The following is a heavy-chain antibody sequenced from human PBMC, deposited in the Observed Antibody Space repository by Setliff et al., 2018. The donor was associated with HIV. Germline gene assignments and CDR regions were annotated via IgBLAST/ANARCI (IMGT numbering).Heavy chain of an antibody. D-gene: IGHD5-18*01. V-gene: IGHV4-39*01. CDR1: GGSIRSSSFY. CDR2: IYYSGST. J-gene: IGHJ4*02. Sequence: PSETLSLTCTVSGGSIRSSSFYWGWIRQPPGKGLEWIASIYYSGSTYYNSSLKSRVTISVDTSKNQFSLKLSSVTATDTAVYYCARHAIVDTAGRSFDYWGQGTLVTVSS. CDR3: ARHAIVDTAGRSFDY.